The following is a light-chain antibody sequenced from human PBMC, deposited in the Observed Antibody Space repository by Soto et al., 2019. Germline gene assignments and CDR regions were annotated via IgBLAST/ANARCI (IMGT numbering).Light chain of an antibody. J-gene: IGKJ1*01. CDR2: KAS. V-gene: IGKV1-5*03. CDR1: QSISNW. Sequence: DIQMTQSPSTLSASVGDSVTITCRASQSISNWLAWYQQKPGKAPKILIYKASSLESGVPSRFSGSGSGTKFTLTIATLQTDDLATYYCQQYETFSGTVGPGTKVDI. CDR3: QQYETFSGT.